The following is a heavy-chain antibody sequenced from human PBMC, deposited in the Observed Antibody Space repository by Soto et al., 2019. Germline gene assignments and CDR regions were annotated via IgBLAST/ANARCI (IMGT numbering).Heavy chain of an antibody. J-gene: IGHJ4*02. V-gene: IGHV1-18*01. CDR2: ISAYNGNT. Sequence: ASVKVSCKASGYTFTSYGISWVRQAPGQGLEWMGWISAYNGNTNYAQKLQGRVTMTTDTSTSTAYMELRSLRSDDTAVYYCARVRGYCSSTSCYADHWGQGTLVTVSS. CDR3: ARVRGYCSSTSCYADH. D-gene: IGHD2-2*01. CDR1: GYTFTSYG.